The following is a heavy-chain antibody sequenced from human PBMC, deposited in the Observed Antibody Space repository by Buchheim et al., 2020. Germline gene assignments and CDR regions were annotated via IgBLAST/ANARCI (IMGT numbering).Heavy chain of an antibody. CDR3: AKDMDHLYGDLIY. V-gene: IGHV3-23*04. J-gene: IGHJ4*02. Sequence: VQLVESGGGVVQPGRSLRLSCAASGFTFSSYAMSWVRQAPGKGLEWVSGISGSADSTYYADSVKGRFTISRDNYKNTRYLQMNSLRAEDTAVYYCAKDMDHLYGDLIYWGQGTL. CDR2: ISGSADST. D-gene: IGHD4-17*01. CDR1: GFTFSSYA.